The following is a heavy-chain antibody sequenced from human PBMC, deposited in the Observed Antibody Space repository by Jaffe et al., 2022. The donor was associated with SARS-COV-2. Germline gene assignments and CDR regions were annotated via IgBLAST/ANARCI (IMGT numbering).Heavy chain of an antibody. D-gene: IGHD3-3*01. J-gene: IGHJ4*02. CDR1: GFTFDDYA. Sequence: EVQLVESGGGLVQPGRSLRLSCAASGFTFDDYAMHWVRQAPGKGLEWVSGISWNSGSIGYADSVKGRFTISRDNAKNSLYLQMNSLRAEDTALYYCAKDRRGDFWSGYKDYWGQGTLVTVSS. V-gene: IGHV3-9*01. CDR3: AKDRRGDFWSGYKDY. CDR2: ISWNSGSI.